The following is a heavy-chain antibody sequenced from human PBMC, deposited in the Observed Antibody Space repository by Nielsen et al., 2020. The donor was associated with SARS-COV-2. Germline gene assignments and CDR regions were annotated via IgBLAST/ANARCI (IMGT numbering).Heavy chain of an antibody. D-gene: IGHD6-13*01. J-gene: IGHJ1*01. Sequence: GESLKISCAASGFTFSSYAMSWVRQAPGKGLEWVSAISGSGGSTYYADSVKGRFTISRDNSKNTLYLQMNSLRAEDTAVYYCAKDLVGQLYFQNWGQGTLVTVSS. V-gene: IGHV3-23*01. CDR3: AKDLVGQLYFQN. CDR1: GFTFSSYA. CDR2: ISGSGGST.